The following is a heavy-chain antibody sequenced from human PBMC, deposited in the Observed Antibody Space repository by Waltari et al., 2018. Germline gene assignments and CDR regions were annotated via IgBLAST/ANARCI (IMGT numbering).Heavy chain of an antibody. D-gene: IGHD3-16*01. J-gene: IGHJ3*02. CDR2: INHSGST. CDR3: AIRGGDAFDI. Sequence: QVQLQQWGAGLLKPSETLSLTCAVYGGSFSGYYWSWIRQPPGKGLEWIGEINHSGSTNYNPSLKSRVTTSVDTSKNQFSLKLSSVTAADTAVYYCAIRGGDAFDIWGQGTMVTVSS. V-gene: IGHV4-34*01. CDR1: GGSFSGYY.